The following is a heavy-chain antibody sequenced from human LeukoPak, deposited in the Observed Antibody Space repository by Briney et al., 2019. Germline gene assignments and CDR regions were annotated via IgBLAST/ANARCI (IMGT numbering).Heavy chain of an antibody. CDR2: IKEDGSEK. J-gene: IGHJ4*02. CDR3: VRSGGY. CDR1: GFTFSSHW. V-gene: IGHV3-7*05. Sequence: SGGSLRLSCAASGFTFSSHWMNWVRQAPGKGLEWVANIKEDGSEKYYVDSVKGRFTISRDNAKNSLCQQMNSLRAEDTAIYYCVRSGGYWGQGTLVTVSS. D-gene: IGHD1-26*01.